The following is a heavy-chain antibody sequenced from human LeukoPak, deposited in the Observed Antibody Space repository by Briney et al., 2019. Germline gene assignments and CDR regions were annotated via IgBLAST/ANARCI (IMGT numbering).Heavy chain of an antibody. CDR3: ARGHGGSYFLKFDY. V-gene: IGHV3-53*01. CDR2: IYSGGST. Sequence: PGGSLRLSCAASGFTFSSYWMSWVRQAPGKGLEWVSVIYSGGSTYYADSVKGRFTISRDNSKNTLYLQMNSLRAEDTAVYYCARGHGGSYFLKFDYWGQGTLVTVSS. D-gene: IGHD1-26*01. J-gene: IGHJ4*02. CDR1: GFTFSSYW.